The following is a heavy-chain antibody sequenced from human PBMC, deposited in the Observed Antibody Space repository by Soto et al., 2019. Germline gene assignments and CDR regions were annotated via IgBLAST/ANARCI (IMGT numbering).Heavy chain of an antibody. CDR2: IKKDGSEK. CDR1: GFTFSGYW. V-gene: IGHV3-7*01. CDR3: ARGIMSRSGWYGFAFDI. D-gene: IGHD6-19*01. J-gene: IGHJ3*02. Sequence: GGSLRLSCAASGFTFSGYWMTWVRQAPGKGLEWVANIKKDGSEKYYVDSVKGRFTISRDNSKNSLYVQMNSLRAEDTALYYCARGIMSRSGWYGFAFDIWGQGTMVTVSS.